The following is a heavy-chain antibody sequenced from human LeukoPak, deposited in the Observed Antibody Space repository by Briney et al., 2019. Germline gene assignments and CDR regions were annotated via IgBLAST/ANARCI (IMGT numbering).Heavy chain of an antibody. V-gene: IGHV4-4*09. Sequence: SETLSLTCTVYGGSISSYYWSWIRQPPGKGLEWIGYIYTSGSTNYNPSLKSRVTISVDTSKNQFSLKLSSVTAADTAVYYCAIPPPYSSSSDYYYYYMDVWGKGTTVTVSS. D-gene: IGHD6-6*01. J-gene: IGHJ6*03. CDR1: GGSISSYY. CDR3: AIPPPYSSSSDYYYYYMDV. CDR2: IYTSGST.